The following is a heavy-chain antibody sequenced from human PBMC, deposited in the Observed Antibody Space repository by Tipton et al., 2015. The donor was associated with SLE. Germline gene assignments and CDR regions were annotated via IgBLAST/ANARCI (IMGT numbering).Heavy chain of an antibody. J-gene: IGHJ6*02. Sequence: TLSLTCTVSGGSISSYYWSWILQPPGKGLEWIGYIYYSGSTNYNPSLKSRVTISVDTSKNQFPLKLSSVTAADTAVYYCARGEGSSGWKDYYGMDVWGQGTTVTVSS. CDR1: GGSISSYY. D-gene: IGHD3-22*01. V-gene: IGHV4-59*01. CDR3: ARGEGSSGWKDYYGMDV. CDR2: IYYSGST.